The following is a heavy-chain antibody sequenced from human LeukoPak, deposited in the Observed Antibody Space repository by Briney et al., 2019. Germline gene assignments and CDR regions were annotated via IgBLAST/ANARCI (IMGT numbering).Heavy chain of an antibody. CDR3: APGEDCSSTSCYTPFDY. V-gene: IGHV1-69*02. J-gene: IGHJ4*02. CDR1: GGTFSSYT. D-gene: IGHD2-2*02. Sequence: SVKVSCKASGGTFSSYTISWVRQAPGQGLEWMGRIIPILGIANYAQKFQGRVTITADKSTSTAYMELSSLRPEDTAVYYCAPGEDCSSTSCYTPFDYWGQGTLVTVSS. CDR2: IIPILGIA.